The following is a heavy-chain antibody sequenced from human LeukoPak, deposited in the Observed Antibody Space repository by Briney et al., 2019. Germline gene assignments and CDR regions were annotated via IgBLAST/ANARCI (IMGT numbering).Heavy chain of an antibody. J-gene: IGHJ4*02. Sequence: ASVKVSCKASGYTFTGYIMHWVRQAPGQGLEWMGWINPNSGDTKYTQKFQGRVTLTRDTSISTAYMELNRPRSDDTAVYYCARDLVDTAMWEFDYWGQGTLVTVSS. CDR1: GYTFTGYI. CDR2: INPNSGDT. D-gene: IGHD5-18*01. CDR3: ARDLVDTAMWEFDY. V-gene: IGHV1-2*02.